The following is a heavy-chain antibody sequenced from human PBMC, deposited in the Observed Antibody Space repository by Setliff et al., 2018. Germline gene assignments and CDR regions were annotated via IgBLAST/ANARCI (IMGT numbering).Heavy chain of an antibody. CDR3: ARLPLTGGWYDY. J-gene: IGHJ4*02. CDR1: GGSFSTYY. Sequence: PSETLSLTCAVYGGSFSTYYWGWIRQPPGKGLEWIGTTYYTGTTYYSPSLKSRVTISLDTSRNQFSLKVTSVTAADTAVYYCARLPLTGGWYDYWGQGTLVTVSS. CDR2: TYYTGTT. V-gene: IGHV4-39*01. D-gene: IGHD6-19*01.